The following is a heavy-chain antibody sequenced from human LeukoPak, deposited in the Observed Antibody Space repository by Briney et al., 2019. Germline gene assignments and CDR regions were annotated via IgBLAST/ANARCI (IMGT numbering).Heavy chain of an antibody. D-gene: IGHD3-22*01. J-gene: IGHJ3*02. CDR1: GGSISSGGYY. CDR2: IYYSGST. CDR3: ARADRSGYFGNVVAFDI. Sequence: PSETLSLTCTVSGGSISSGGYYWSWIRQHPGKGLEWIGYIYYSGSTHYTPSLKSRVTISVDTSKNQFSLKLSSVTAADTAVYYCARADRSGYFGNVVAFDIWGQGTMVTVSS. V-gene: IGHV4-31*03.